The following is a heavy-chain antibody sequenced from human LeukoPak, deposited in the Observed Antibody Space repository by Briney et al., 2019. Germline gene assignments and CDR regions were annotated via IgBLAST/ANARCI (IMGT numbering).Heavy chain of an antibody. V-gene: IGHV4-34*01. CDR3: ARAGYCSGGSCYRQLHWLDP. CDR2: INHSGST. Sequence: SETLSLTCAVYGGSFSGYYWSWIRQPPGKGLEWIGEINHSGSTNYNPSLKSRVTISVDTSKNQFSLKLSSVTAADTAVYYCARAGYCSGGSCYRQLHWLDPWGQGTLVTVSS. CDR1: GGSFSGYY. D-gene: IGHD2-15*01. J-gene: IGHJ5*02.